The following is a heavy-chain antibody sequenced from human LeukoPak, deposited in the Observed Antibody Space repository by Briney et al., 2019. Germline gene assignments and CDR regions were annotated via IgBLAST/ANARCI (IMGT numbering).Heavy chain of an antibody. CDR1: GFTFDDYG. CDR2: INWNGGRT. CDR3: ARVAGDSKNYYYYMDV. V-gene: IGHV3-20*04. J-gene: IGHJ6*03. Sequence: PGGSLRLSCAASGFTFDDYGMSWVRQAPGKGLEWVSGINWNGGRTGYADSVKGRFTISRDNAKNSLYLQMNSLRAEDTAVYYCARVAGDSKNYYYYMDVWGKGTTVTVSS. D-gene: IGHD4-17*01.